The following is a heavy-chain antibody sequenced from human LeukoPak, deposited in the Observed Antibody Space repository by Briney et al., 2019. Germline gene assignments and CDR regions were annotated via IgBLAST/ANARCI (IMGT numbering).Heavy chain of an antibody. V-gene: IGHV3-23*01. CDR2: ISGSGGTT. Sequence: GGSLRLSCVASGFTFSSYAMNWVRQAPGKGLEWVSAISGSGGTTYYADSVKGRFTISRDNSKNTLYLQMNSLRAEDTAIYFCAKDPYYGGKGTIDYWGQGTLVTVSS. CDR3: AKDPYYGGKGTIDY. D-gene: IGHD4-23*01. J-gene: IGHJ4*02. CDR1: GFTFSSYA.